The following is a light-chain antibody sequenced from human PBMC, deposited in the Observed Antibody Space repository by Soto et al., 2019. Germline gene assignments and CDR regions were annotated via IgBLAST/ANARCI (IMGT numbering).Light chain of an antibody. CDR1: SSDGGGYNY. Sequence: QSALTQPASVSGSPGQSVTISCTGTSSDGGGYNYVSWYQQHPGKAPKLMIYEVSNRPSGVSNRFSGSKSGNTASLTIAGLQAEDEADYYCSSYTSSTPLSFFGTGTNLTVL. V-gene: IGLV2-14*01. CDR3: SSYTSSTPLSF. CDR2: EVS. J-gene: IGLJ1*01.